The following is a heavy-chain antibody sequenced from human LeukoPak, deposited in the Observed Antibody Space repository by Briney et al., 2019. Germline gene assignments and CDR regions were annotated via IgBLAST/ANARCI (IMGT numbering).Heavy chain of an antibody. CDR3: SRESGPFCPFGC. V-gene: IGHV4/OR15-8*02. CDR1: GGSISGTNW. CDR2: ISLAGQT. D-gene: IGHD3-9*01. Sequence: SETLSLTCGVSGGSISGTNWWSWVRQPPGQGLEWIGEISLAGQTNFNPSLNGRVTMSLDKSSNQLSLHLTSVIAADTATYFCSRESGPFCPFGCWGQGTLVIVSS. J-gene: IGHJ4*02.